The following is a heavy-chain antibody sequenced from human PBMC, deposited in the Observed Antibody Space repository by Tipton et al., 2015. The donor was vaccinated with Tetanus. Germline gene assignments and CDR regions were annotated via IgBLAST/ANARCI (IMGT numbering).Heavy chain of an antibody. J-gene: IGHJ3*01. Sequence: PGLVKPSETLSLTCSVSGGSVSSGDYDWNWIRQPPGKGLEWIAYIFHSGSTNYSPSLKSRVAISMDTSKNQISLKLSSVTAADTAVYYCARRSYCSSSRCFDAFDLWGQGTMVTVSS. CDR3: ARRSYCSSSRCFDAFDL. CDR2: IFHSGST. D-gene: IGHD2-2*01. V-gene: IGHV4-61*08. CDR1: GGSVSSGDYD.